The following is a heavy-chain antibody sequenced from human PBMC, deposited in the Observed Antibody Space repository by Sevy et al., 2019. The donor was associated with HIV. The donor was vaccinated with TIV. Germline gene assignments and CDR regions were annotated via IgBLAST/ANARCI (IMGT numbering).Heavy chain of an antibody. J-gene: IGHJ4*02. CDR1: GFTFTSDY. Sequence: GGSLRLSCAASGFTFTSDYMHWVRQPPGKGVVWVSHINTDGKIIRYADSVKGRFTTSRDNAKNKLYLQMNSLRAEDTAVYYCARGSRGTFGSWGQGTLVTVSS. CDR2: INTDGKII. CDR3: ARGSRGTFGS. V-gene: IGHV3-74*01. D-gene: IGHD1-26*01.